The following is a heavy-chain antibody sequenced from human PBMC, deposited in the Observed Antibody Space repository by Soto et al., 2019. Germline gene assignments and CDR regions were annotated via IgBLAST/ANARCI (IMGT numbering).Heavy chain of an antibody. CDR1: GGTFSSYA. V-gene: IGHV1-69*12. J-gene: IGHJ3*02. D-gene: IGHD2-15*01. Sequence: QVQLVQSGAEVKKPGSSVKVSCKASGGTFSSYAISWVRQAPGQGLEWMGGITPIFGTANYAQKFQGRVKITANEXTSXAXMELSSLRSVDTDVYYCASELGYCSGGSGSAHAFDIWGQGTMVTVSS. CDR3: ASELGYCSGGSGSAHAFDI. CDR2: ITPIFGTA.